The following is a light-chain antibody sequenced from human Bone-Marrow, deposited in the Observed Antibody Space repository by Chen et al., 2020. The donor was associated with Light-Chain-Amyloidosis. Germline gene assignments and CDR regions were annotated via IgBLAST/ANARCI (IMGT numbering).Light chain of an antibody. CDR3: QSEDSSGTYEVI. Sequence: SYELTQPPSVSVSPGQTARITCSGDDLPTKYAYWYQQKPGQAPVLVIHRDTERPSGISERFSGSRSGKTATLTISGVQAEDEADYHWQSEDSSGTYEVIFGGGTKLTAL. CDR1: DLPTKY. J-gene: IGLJ2*01. V-gene: IGLV3-25*03. CDR2: RDT.